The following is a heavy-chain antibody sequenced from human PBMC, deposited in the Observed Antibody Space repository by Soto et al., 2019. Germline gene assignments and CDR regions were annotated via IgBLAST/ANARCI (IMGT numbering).Heavy chain of an antibody. CDR2: IYYSENT. J-gene: IGHJ6*02. D-gene: IGHD3-10*01. V-gene: IGHV4-31*03. CDR1: GGSISSASYY. CDR3: ARSRYFGSGTPTAMGYNYGVDV. Sequence: PSETLSLTCTVSGGSISSASYYWSWIRQHPGRGLEWIGYIYYSENTYYNSSLKSRVTISVDTSKNQFSLKLSSVTAADTAVYYCARSRYFGSGTPTAMGYNYGVDVWGQGTTVTVSS.